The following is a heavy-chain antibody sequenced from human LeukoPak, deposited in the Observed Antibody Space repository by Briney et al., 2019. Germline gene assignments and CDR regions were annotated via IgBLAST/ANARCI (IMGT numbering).Heavy chain of an antibody. V-gene: IGHV3-23*01. CDR1: GFTFSSYA. CDR2: ISGSGGST. Sequence: GGSLRLSCAASGFTFSSYAMSWVRQTPGKGLEWVSGISGSGGSTYYADSVKGRFTISRDNSKNTLYLQMNSLRAEDTAIYYCAKMPVSHSSGWSTFDYWGQGTLVTVSS. CDR3: AKMPVSHSSGWSTFDY. J-gene: IGHJ4*02. D-gene: IGHD6-19*01.